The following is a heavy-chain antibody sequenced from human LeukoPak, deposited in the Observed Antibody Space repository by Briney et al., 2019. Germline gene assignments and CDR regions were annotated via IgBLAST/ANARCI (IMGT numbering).Heavy chain of an antibody. D-gene: IGHD1-26*01. CDR2: IYYSGST. J-gene: IGHJ1*01. CDR3: ASANSGRYFQH. Sequence: SETLSLTCTVSGGSISSYYWSWIRQPPGKGREWIGYIYYSGSTNYNPSLKSRVTISVDTSKNQFSLKLSSVAAADTAVYYCASANSGRYFQHWGQGTLVTVSS. CDR1: GGSISSYY. V-gene: IGHV4-59*13.